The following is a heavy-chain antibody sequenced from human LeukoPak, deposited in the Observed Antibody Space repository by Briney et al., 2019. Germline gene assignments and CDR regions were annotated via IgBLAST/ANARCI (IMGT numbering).Heavy chain of an antibody. Sequence: GGSLRLSCAASGFTFDDYAMHWVRQAPGKGLERVSGISYNSDTIAYADSVKGGFTISRDKAKNSLYWQMNSLRSEDTALYYCAKDYCGGDCYSGWYFDLWGRGTLVTVSS. J-gene: IGHJ2*01. CDR2: ISYNSDTI. CDR3: AKDYCGGDCYSGWYFDL. CDR1: GFTFDDYA. V-gene: IGHV3-9*01. D-gene: IGHD2-21*02.